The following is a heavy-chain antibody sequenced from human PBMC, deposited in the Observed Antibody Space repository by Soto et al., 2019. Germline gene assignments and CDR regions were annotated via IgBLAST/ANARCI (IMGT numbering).Heavy chain of an antibody. D-gene: IGHD3-3*01. CDR3: ATTRDTDNDYWSGYKKTDS. V-gene: IGHV3-23*01. J-gene: IGHJ4*02. CDR1: GLTFSSYA. CDR2: ISGSGGST. Sequence: LRLSCAASGLTFSSYAMSWVRQAPGKGLEWVSAISGSGGSTYYADSVKGRFTISRDNSKNTLYLQMNSLRAEDTAVYYCATTRDTDNDYWSGYKKTDSWGQGTQVTVSS.